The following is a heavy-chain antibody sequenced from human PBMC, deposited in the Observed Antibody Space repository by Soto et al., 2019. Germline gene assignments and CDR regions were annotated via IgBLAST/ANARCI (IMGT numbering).Heavy chain of an antibody. CDR2: IYWDDDK. CDR3: AHGSGWLSDY. D-gene: IGHD6-19*01. V-gene: IGHV2-5*02. J-gene: IGHJ4*02. Sequence: QITLKESGPTLVKPTHTLTLTCTFSGFSLSSPAVGVNCIRQPPGKALEWLALIYWDDDKQYSPSLRSRLTITKDTSKNQVVLTMTNMDPVDTATYYCAHGSGWLSDYWGQGTLVTVSS. CDR1: GFSLSSPAVG.